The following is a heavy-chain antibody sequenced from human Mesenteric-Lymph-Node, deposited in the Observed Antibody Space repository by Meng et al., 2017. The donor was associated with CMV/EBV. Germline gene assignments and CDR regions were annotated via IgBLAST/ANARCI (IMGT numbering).Heavy chain of an antibody. D-gene: IGHD7-27*01. V-gene: IGHV1-69*02. CDR2: IIPMINIA. CDR1: GGTFSKYT. Sequence: SVKVSCKASGGTFSKYTFSWVRQAPGQGLEWMGRIIPMINIAIYAQKFQGRVTISADKSTNTVYMDLSSLTSDDTAVYYCAKMGTNWFDPWGQGTLVTVSS. CDR3: AKMGTNWFDP. J-gene: IGHJ5*02.